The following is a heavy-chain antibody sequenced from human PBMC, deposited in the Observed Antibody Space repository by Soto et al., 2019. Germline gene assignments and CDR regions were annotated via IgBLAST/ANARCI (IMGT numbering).Heavy chain of an antibody. Sequence: QVQLVQSGAEVKKPGSSVKVTCKASGGTFGIDAISWVRQAPGQGLEWMGGIIPIFGTTQYAQQFQGRVTITADEPTSTDYMELTNLKSEDTAIYYCARDADCSSLNCDDWVDPWGQGTLITVSS. V-gene: IGHV1-69*12. J-gene: IGHJ5*02. D-gene: IGHD2-2*01. CDR1: GGTFGIDA. CDR3: ARDADCSSLNCDDWVDP. CDR2: IIPIFGTT.